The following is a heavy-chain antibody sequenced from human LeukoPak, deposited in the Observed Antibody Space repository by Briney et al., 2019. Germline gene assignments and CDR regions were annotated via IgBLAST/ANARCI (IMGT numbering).Heavy chain of an antibody. CDR3: ARGGGAYCGSDCFRAFDI. D-gene: IGHD2-21*02. Sequence: PGGSLRLSCAASEVTVSNSYMNWVRQAPGKGLQWVSVIYSGGTTYYADSVKGRFTISRDTSKNTLYLQMNSLGAEDTAVYYCARGGGAYCGSDCFRAFDIWGQGTMVTVSS. CDR1: EVTVSNSY. J-gene: IGHJ3*02. V-gene: IGHV3-53*01. CDR2: IYSGGTT.